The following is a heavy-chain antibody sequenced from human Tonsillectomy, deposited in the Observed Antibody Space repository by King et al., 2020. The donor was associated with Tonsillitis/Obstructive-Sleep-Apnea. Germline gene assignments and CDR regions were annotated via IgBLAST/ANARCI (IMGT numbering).Heavy chain of an antibody. CDR1: GVTVSSNY. CDR2: IYMGGRT. J-gene: IGHJ3*02. D-gene: IGHD3-10*01. V-gene: IGHV3-53*01. CDR3: ARDPRGPRAFDI. Sequence: VQLVESGGGLIQPGGSLRLSGVASGVTVSSNYMSWVRQAPGKGLEWVSVIYMGGRTDYAHSVKGRFTTSRDNSKSTLYLQMNSLRAEDTAVYYCARDPRGPRAFDIWGQGTMVTVSS.